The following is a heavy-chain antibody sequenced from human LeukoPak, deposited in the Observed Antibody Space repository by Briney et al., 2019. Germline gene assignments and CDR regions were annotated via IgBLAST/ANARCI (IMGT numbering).Heavy chain of an antibody. CDR3: ARALEEAWYYYMDV. CDR2: IYHSGST. CDR1: GYSISSGYY. J-gene: IGHJ6*03. V-gene: IGHV4-38-2*02. Sequence: SETLSLTCTVSGYSISSGYYWGWIRQPPGKGLEWIGSIYHSGSTYYNSSLKSRVTISVDTSKNQFSLKLSSVTAADTAVYYCARALEEAWYYYMDVWGKGTTVTVSS.